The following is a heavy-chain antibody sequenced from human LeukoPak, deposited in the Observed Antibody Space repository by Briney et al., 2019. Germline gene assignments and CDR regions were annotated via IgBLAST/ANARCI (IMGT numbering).Heavy chain of an antibody. Sequence: SETLSLTCTVSGYSISSGYYWGWIRQPPGKGLEWIGSIYHSGSTYYNPSLKSRVTISVDTSKNQFSLKLSSVTAADTAVYYCARDEGWPYSRSYGGFDPWGQGTLVTVSS. J-gene: IGHJ5*02. V-gene: IGHV4-38-2*02. CDR2: IYHSGST. CDR3: ARDEGWPYSRSYGGFDP. CDR1: GYSISSGYY. D-gene: IGHD1-26*01.